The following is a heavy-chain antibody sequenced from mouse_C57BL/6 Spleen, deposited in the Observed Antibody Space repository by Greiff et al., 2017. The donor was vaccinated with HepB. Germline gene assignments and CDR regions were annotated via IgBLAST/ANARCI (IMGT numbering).Heavy chain of an antibody. J-gene: IGHJ2*01. CDR3: AREILWYFDY. CDR1: GYTFTDYN. D-gene: IGHD1-1*02. Sequence: VQLQQSGPELVKPGASVNMSCKASGYTFTDYNMHWVKQSHGKSLEWIGYINPNNGGTSYNQKFKGKATLTVHKYSSTAYRELRSLTSEDSAVYYCAREILWYFDYWGQGTTLTVSS. V-gene: IGHV1-22*01. CDR2: INPNNGGT.